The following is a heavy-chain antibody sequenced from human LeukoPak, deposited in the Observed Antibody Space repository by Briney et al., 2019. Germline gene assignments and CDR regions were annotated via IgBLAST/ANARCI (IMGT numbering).Heavy chain of an antibody. Sequence: TSVKFSFKASAATFSSYAISWVRQAPGQGLEWMGGIIPIFGTANYAQKFQGRVTITTDESTSTAYMELSSLRSEDTAVYYCARQLFNSRAVAGSWFDPWGQGTLVTVSS. J-gene: IGHJ5*02. D-gene: IGHD6-19*01. V-gene: IGHV1-69*05. CDR1: AATFSSYA. CDR2: IIPIFGTA. CDR3: ARQLFNSRAVAGSWFDP.